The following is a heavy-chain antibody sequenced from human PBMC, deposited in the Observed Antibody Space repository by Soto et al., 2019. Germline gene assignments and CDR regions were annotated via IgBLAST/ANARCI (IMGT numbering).Heavy chain of an antibody. CDR3: ARWPGMTPTGGLDY. CDR1: GFTFSGHG. D-gene: IGHD7-27*01. CDR2: IWFDGSNV. V-gene: IGHV3-33*03. J-gene: IGHJ4*02. Sequence: QVQLMESGGGVVQPGRSLRLSCAASGFTFSGHGMHWVRQAPGKGLEWVGFIWFDGSNVDYIDSVKGRFTISRDNFRNMLYLQMNSLRAEDTSVYYCARWPGMTPTGGLDYWGQGTLVTVSS.